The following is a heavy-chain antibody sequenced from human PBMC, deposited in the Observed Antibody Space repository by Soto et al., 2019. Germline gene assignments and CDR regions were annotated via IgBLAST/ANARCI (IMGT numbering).Heavy chain of an antibody. CDR2: TYYRSKWYY. V-gene: IGHV6-1*01. J-gene: IGHJ4*02. Sequence: SQTLSLTCAITGDSVSSNSAGWSWVRQSPSRGLEWLGRTYYRSKWYYEYAVSVRGRITINPDTSKNQYSLQLNSAPPEVTAVYFCARGEQYSGRIFDYWGQGTLVTVSS. CDR1: GDSVSSNSAG. CDR3: ARGEQYSGRIFDY. D-gene: IGHD1-26*01.